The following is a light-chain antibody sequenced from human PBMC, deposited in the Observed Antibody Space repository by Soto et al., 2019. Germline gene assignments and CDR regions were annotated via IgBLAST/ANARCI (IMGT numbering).Light chain of an antibody. J-gene: IGKJ1*01. CDR1: QGIINY. V-gene: IGKV1-6*01. CDR2: GAS. CDR3: LQDHSYPRT. Sequence: AIQLTQSPSSLSASVGDRVTITCRASQGIINYLAWYQQKPGKAPKLLIYGASTLQSGVPSRFGGSGSGTDFTLTVSSLQPEDFATYYCLQDHSYPRTFGQGTTVEVK.